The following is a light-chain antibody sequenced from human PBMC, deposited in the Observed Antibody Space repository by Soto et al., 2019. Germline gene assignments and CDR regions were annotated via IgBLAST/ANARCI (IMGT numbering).Light chain of an antibody. V-gene: IGKV1-27*01. Sequence: DIPMTQSPSSLSASVGDRVTITCRASQDISVYLAWYQQKPGKVPKLLIYSASTLQSGVPSRFSGSGSGTDFTLTISSLQPEDVATYFCQKFNTAPLTVGQGTRLEMK. CDR3: QKFNTAPLT. CDR2: SAS. CDR1: QDISVY. J-gene: IGKJ5*01.